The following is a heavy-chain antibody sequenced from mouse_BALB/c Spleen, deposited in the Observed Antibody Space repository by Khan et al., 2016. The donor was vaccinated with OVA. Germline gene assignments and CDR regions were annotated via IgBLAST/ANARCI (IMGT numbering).Heavy chain of an antibody. V-gene: IGHV1-18*01. J-gene: IGHJ4*01. CDR1: GYTFPEYT. CDR2: INPKNGGT. D-gene: IGHD3-3*01. Sequence: VQLQQSGPELVKPGASVKISCKTSGYTFPEYTVHWVKQSLGKSLDWIGVINPKNGGTAYNQKFKGKATLTVDKSSSTAFMEFRSLTSEDSAVYYCARDAGRSWGQGTSVTVAS. CDR3: ARDAGRS.